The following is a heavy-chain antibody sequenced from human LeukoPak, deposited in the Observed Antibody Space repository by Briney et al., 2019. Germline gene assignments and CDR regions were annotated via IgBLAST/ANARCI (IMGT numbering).Heavy chain of an antibody. D-gene: IGHD3-10*01. CDR1: GYTFTSYA. Sequence: ASVKVSCKASGYTFTSYAMHWVRQAPGQRLEWMGWINAGNGNTKYSQKFQGRVTIARDTSASTAYMELSSLRSEDTAVYYCARSDGSGSYPHYWGQGTLVTVPS. CDR2: INAGNGNT. V-gene: IGHV1-3*01. CDR3: ARSDGSGSYPHY. J-gene: IGHJ4*02.